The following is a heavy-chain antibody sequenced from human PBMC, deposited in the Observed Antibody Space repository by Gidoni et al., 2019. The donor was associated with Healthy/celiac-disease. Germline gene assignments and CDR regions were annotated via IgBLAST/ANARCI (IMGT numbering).Heavy chain of an antibody. Sequence: GLEWIGRIYTSGSTNYNPSLKSRVTMSVDTSKNQFSLKLSSVTAADTAVYYCARDSYYYDSSGEGDYFDYWGQGTLVTVSS. CDR2: IYTSGST. J-gene: IGHJ4*02. CDR3: ARDSYYYDSSGEGDYFDY. D-gene: IGHD3-22*01. V-gene: IGHV4-4*07.